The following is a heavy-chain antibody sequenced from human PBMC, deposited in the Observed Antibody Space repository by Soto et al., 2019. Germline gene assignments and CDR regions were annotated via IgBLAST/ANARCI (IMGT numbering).Heavy chain of an antibody. J-gene: IGHJ4*02. D-gene: IGHD2-15*01. CDR1: GFHFSSYG. V-gene: IGHV3-30*18. CDR2: ISYDGSTQ. Sequence: GGSLRLSCAASGFHFSSYGMHWVRQAPGKGLEWVTFISYDGSTQYYADTVKVRFTVSRDNPKNTVSLQMNSLRPEDTAVYYCVKDRHYCSGGPCRRSFDSWGQGNLVTVSS. CDR3: VKDRHYCSGGPCRRSFDS.